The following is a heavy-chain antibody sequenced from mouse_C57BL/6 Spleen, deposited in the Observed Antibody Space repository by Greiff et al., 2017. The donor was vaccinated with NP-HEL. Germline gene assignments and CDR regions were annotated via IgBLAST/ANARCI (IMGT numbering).Heavy chain of an antibody. V-gene: IGHV1-31*01. D-gene: IGHD4-1*01. CDR1: GYSFTGYY. CDR3: ARRASLGRGYFDV. Sequence: VQLKQSGPELVKPGASVKISCKASGYSFTGYYMHWVKQSHGNILDWIGYIYPYNGVSSYNQKFKGKATLTVDKSSSTAYMELRSLTSEDSAVYYCARRASLGRGYFDVWGTGTTVTVSS. CDR2: IYPYNGVS. J-gene: IGHJ1*03.